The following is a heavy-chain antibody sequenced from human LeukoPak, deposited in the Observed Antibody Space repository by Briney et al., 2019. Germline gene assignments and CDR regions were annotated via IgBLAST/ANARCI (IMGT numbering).Heavy chain of an antibody. CDR2: IYYSGST. CDR3: ARRGGDDYSNYYYYYMDV. Sequence: SETLSLTCAVSGYSISSGYYWGWIRQPPGKGLEWIGYIYYSGSTNYNPSLKSRVTISVDTSKNQFSLKLSSVTAAGTAVYYCARRGGDDYSNYYYYYMDVWGKGTTVTVSS. CDR1: GYSISSGYY. D-gene: IGHD4-11*01. V-gene: IGHV4-61*01. J-gene: IGHJ6*03.